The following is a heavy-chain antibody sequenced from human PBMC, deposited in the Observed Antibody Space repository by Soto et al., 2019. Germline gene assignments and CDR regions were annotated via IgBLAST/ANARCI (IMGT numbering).Heavy chain of an antibody. D-gene: IGHD1-7*01. V-gene: IGHV1-18*04. CDR1: GFTFSSYG. CDR3: ARRRPTGTTAHYNWFDP. CDR2: ISAYKGNT. J-gene: IGHJ5*02. Sequence: GAFEKGSYKGSGFTFSSYGIRWVRQAPGQGLEWMGWISAYKGNTNYAQKLHGRVTMTTDTSTSTAYMELRRLRSDDTAVYHCARRRPTGTTAHYNWFDPWGQGTLVTVSS.